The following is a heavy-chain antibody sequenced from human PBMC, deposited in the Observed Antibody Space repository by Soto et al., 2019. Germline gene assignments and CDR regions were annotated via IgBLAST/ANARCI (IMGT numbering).Heavy chain of an antibody. J-gene: IGHJ4*02. CDR2: MNPNSGNT. CDR3: ARGRVRAHIVLMVYVPAYDY. D-gene: IGHD2-8*01. CDR1: GYTFTSYD. Sequence: ASVKVSCKASGYTFTSYDINWVRQATGQGLEWMGWMNPNSGNTGYAQKFQGRVTMTRNTSISTAYMELSSLRSEDTAVYYCARGRVRAHIVLMVYVPAYDYWGQGTLVTVSS. V-gene: IGHV1-8*01.